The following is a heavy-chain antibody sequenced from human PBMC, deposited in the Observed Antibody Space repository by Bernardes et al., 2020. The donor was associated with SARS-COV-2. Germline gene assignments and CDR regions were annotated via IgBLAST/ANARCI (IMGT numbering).Heavy chain of an antibody. CDR3: ARLPWLQLWLQGFYFDF. J-gene: IGHJ4*02. CDR1: GFTFSDSY. CDR2: IDSSGSIR. D-gene: IGHD5-18*01. Sequence: VGSLRLSCAASGFTFSDSYMSWIRQAPGKGLEWVSYIDSSGSIRHYADSVKGRFTISRDNAKNSLYLQMHSLRAEDTAVYYCARLPWLQLWLQGFYFDFWGRGTLVTVSS. V-gene: IGHV3-11*01.